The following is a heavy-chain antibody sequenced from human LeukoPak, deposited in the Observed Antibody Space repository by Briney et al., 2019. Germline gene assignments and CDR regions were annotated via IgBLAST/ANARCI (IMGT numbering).Heavy chain of an antibody. V-gene: IGHV4-4*07. D-gene: IGHD2-8*02. CDR3: ARDKHTSAYTGGRYYPYYFDS. J-gene: IGHJ4*02. CDR2: IYTSGST. CDR1: GGSISSYY. Sequence: SETLSLTCTVSGGSISSYYWSWIRQPAGKGLEWIGRIYTSGSTNYNPSLKSRLTMSVDTAKNQVSLNLTSVTAADTAVYYCARDKHTSAYTGGRYYPYYFDSWGQGTLVTVSS.